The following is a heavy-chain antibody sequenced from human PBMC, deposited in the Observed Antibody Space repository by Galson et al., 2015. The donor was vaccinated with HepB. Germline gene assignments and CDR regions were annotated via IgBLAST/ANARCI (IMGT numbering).Heavy chain of an antibody. CDR3: ARDLRGPHYSMHV. CDR1: GFTFSNYW. CDR2: INSDGSGT. J-gene: IGHJ6*03. D-gene: IGHD3-10*01. Sequence: SLRLSCAAPGFTFSNYWMHWVRQAPGKGLVWVSRINSDGSGTSYADSVKGRFTISRDNAKNTLYLQMNSLRAEGTAVYFCARDLRGPHYSMHVWGKGTTVSVSS. V-gene: IGHV3-74*01.